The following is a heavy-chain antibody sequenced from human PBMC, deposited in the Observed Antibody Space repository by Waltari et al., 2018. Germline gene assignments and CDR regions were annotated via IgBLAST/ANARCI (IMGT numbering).Heavy chain of an antibody. CDR3: ARGGYTRHYPYYYYYYMDV. Sequence: VQLVESGGGLVQPGRSLRLSCAASGFTFDDYAMHWVRKAPGKGLEWIGEINNSGSTNYNPSLKSRGPISVDTSKNQFSLKLSCVTAADTAVYYCARGGYTRHYPYYYYYYMDVWGKGTTVTVSS. J-gene: IGHJ6*03. CDR2: INNSGST. D-gene: IGHD6-13*01. CDR1: GFTFDDYA. V-gene: IGHV4-34*01.